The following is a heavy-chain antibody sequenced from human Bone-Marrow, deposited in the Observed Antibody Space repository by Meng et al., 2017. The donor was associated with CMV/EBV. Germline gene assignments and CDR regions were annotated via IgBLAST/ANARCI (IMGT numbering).Heavy chain of an antibody. CDR3: ARAEYDTSGYFFFEN. Sequence: GESLKISCAASGFTFSSHWMSWVRQAPGKGLEWVANIKQDGGEKNYLDSVKGRLTISRDNAKSSLYLQMDRLRAEDTAVYYCARAEYDTSGYFFFENWGQGTLITFSS. J-gene: IGHJ4*02. D-gene: IGHD3-22*01. CDR1: GFTFSSHW. CDR2: IKQDGGEK. V-gene: IGHV3-7*01.